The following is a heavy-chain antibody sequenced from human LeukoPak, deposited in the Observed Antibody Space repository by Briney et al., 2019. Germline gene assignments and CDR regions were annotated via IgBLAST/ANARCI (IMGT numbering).Heavy chain of an antibody. V-gene: IGHV1-69*05. J-gene: IGHJ4*02. CDR2: IIPMFGTA. CDR1: GGTFSRYA. D-gene: IGHD1-26*01. Sequence: ASVKVSCKASGGTFSRYAISWVRQAPGQGLEWMGGIIPMFGTANYAQKFQGRVTMTTDTSTSTAYMELRSLRSDDTAVYYCARGLLLVGATSDYWGQGTLVTVSS. CDR3: ARGLLLVGATSDY.